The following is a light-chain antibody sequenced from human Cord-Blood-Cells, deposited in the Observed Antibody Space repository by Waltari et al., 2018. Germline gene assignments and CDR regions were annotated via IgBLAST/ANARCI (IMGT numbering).Light chain of an antibody. CDR2: AAS. J-gene: IGKJ2*01. CDR3: QQSYSTPYT. CDR1: HSISSY. V-gene: IGKV1-39*01. Sequence: DIQMPPSPSSLPPSVGDRVTITCRASHSISSYLTWYQQKPGKAPQPLSYAASSLQSWVPSRFSGSGSVTDFTLTISSLQPEDFATYYSQQSYSTPYTFGQGTKLEIK.